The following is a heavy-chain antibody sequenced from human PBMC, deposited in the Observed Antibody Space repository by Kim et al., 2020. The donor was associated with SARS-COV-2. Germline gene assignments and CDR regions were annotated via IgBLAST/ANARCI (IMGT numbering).Heavy chain of an antibody. CDR2: ISANGGVT. CDR1: GFSFSSYS. V-gene: IGHV3-64*01. D-gene: IGHD6-6*01. J-gene: IGHJ6*03. CDR3: ARGSRQLVLYYIDS. Sequence: GGSLRHSCAASGFSFSSYSMHWVRQAPGRGLECVSTISANGGVTHYANSVKGRFTISRDNSKNTLYLQMGSLRAEDMALYYCARGSRQLVLYYIDSWG.